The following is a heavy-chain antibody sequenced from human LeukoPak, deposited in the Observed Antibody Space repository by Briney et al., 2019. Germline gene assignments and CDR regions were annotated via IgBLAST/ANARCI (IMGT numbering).Heavy chain of an antibody. Sequence: GGSLRLSCAASGFTFSSYGMHWVRQAPGKGLEWVAFIRYDGSNKYYADSVKGRFTISRDNSKNTLYLQMNSLRAEDTAVYYCAKAEYQLLYNGEYFGYWGQGTLVTVSS. D-gene: IGHD2-2*02. J-gene: IGHJ4*02. CDR2: IRYDGSNK. CDR3: AKAEYQLLYNGEYFGY. CDR1: GFTFSSYG. V-gene: IGHV3-30*02.